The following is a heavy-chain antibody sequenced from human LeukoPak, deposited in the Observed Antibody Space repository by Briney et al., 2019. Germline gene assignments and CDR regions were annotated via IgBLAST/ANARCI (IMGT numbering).Heavy chain of an antibody. Sequence: GGSPRLSCAASGFTFSTYGMHWVRQAPGKGLEWVAFIRYDGSNENYTDSVKGRFTISRDNSKNTVYLQMNSLRTEDTAIYYCTKVMEQQLVSTDYWGQGTLVTVS. D-gene: IGHD1-1*01. V-gene: IGHV3-30*02. CDR3: TKVMEQQLVSTDY. J-gene: IGHJ4*02. CDR1: GFTFSTYG. CDR2: IRYDGSNE.